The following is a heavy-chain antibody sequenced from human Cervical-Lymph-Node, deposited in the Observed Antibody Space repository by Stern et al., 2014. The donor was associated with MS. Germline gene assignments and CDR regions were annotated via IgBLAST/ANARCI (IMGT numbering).Heavy chain of an antibody. D-gene: IGHD3-16*01. CDR2: INPDSGSR. J-gene: IGHJ4*02. Sequence: QVQLGQSGAEVKKPGASVKVSCRASGYTFTDYYIHWVRQAPGEGLEWMGRINPDSGSRKYDQKFQDRVTLTRNMSISTAYMDLSRLRSDDTAVYYCARRFGNYSFFDFWGQGTLVTVSS. V-gene: IGHV1-2*06. CDR1: GYTFTDYY. CDR3: ARRFGNYSFFDF.